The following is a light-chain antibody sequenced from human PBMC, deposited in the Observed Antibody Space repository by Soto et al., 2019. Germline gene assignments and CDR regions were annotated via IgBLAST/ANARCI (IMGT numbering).Light chain of an antibody. CDR3: QNYDSAPRT. CDR2: AAS. Sequence: DIQMTQSPSSLSASVGDRLTSTCRASQGISNSLAWYQQKPGQVPKLLIYAASTLQSGVPSRFSGSGFATEFTLTISSLQPEDVATYYCQNYDSAPRTFGQGTKVEVK. V-gene: IGKV1-27*01. CDR1: QGISNS. J-gene: IGKJ1*01.